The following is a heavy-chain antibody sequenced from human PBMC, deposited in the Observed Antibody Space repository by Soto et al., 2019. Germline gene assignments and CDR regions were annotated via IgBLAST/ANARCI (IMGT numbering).Heavy chain of an antibody. CDR2: ISGSGGST. CDR1: GFTFSSYA. J-gene: IGHJ4*02. Sequence: GGSLRLSCAASGFTFSSYAMSWVRQAPGKGLEWVSAISGSGGSTYYADSVKGRFTISRDNSKNTLYLQMNSLRAEDTAVYYCAKTDRYDYVWGSPQPYYFDYWGQGTLVTVSS. D-gene: IGHD3-16*01. CDR3: AKTDRYDYVWGSPQPYYFDY. V-gene: IGHV3-23*01.